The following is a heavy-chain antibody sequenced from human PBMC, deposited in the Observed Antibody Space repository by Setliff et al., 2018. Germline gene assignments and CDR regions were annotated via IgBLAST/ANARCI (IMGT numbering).Heavy chain of an antibody. CDR2: IIPMFGTA. D-gene: IGHD4-17*01. CDR3: ARDSFFGDDYGDYLSFYYYGMDV. V-gene: IGHV1-69*13. J-gene: IGHJ6*02. Sequence: GASVKVSCKASGGTFSSYAISWVRQAPGQGLEWMGGIIPMFGTANYAQKFQGRVTITADESTSTAYMELSSLRSEDTAVYYCARDSFFGDDYGDYLSFYYYGMDVWGQGTTVTVS. CDR1: GGTFSSYA.